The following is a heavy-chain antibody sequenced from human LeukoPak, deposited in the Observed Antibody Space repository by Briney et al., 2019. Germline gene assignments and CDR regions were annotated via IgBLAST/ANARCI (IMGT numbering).Heavy chain of an antibody. CDR3: ARDLSIAVAGIYGY. CDR1: GYTFTSYG. Sequence: GASVTVSCTASGYTFTSYGISWVRQAPGQGLEWMGWISTYNGNTNYAQRLQGRVTMPTDTSTSTAYMELRSLRSDDTAVYYCARDLSIAVAGIYGYWGQGTLVTVSS. V-gene: IGHV1-18*01. CDR2: ISTYNGNT. J-gene: IGHJ4*02. D-gene: IGHD6-19*01.